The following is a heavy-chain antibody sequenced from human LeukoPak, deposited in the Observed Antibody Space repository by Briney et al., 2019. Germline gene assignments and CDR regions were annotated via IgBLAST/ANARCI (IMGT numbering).Heavy chain of an antibody. Sequence: PSETLSLTCAVYGGSFSGYYWSWIRQPPGKGLEWIGEVYHSGSTNYNPSLKSRVTISVDKSKNQFSLKLSSVTAADTAVYYCASKVTGTYDYWGQGTLVTVSS. J-gene: IGHJ4*02. D-gene: IGHD1-20*01. V-gene: IGHV4-34*01. CDR1: GGSFSGYY. CDR3: ASKVTGTYDY. CDR2: VYHSGST.